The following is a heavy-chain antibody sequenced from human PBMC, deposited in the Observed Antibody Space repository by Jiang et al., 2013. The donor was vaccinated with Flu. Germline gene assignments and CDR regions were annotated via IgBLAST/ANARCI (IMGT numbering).Heavy chain of an antibody. Sequence: TQTLTLTCTFSGFSLSTSGMCVSWIRQPPGKALEWLALIDWDDDKYYNASLKTRLIISKDASRNQVVLTLTNMDPVDTATYYCARSIRGDPWPSFDSWGQGTLVTVSS. J-gene: IGHJ4*02. D-gene: IGHD3-10*01. CDR1: GFSLSTSGMC. CDR3: ARSIRGDPWPSFDS. CDR2: IDWDDDK. V-gene: IGHV2-70*01.